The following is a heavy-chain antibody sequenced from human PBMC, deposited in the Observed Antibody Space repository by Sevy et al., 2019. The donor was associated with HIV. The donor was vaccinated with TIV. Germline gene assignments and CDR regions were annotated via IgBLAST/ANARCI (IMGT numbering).Heavy chain of an antibody. CDR1: GFTFSSYG. CDR2: ISESDERI. V-gene: IGHV3-23*01. J-gene: IGHJ6*02. D-gene: IGHD6-6*01. Sequence: GGSLRLSCGASGFTFSSYGMSWVRQAPGKGLEWISPISESDERIKHADSVKGRFTISRDNSKKILYLQMRSLRAEDTAVYYCARNLGALPNYYYGVDVWGQGTTVTVSS. CDR3: ARNLGALPNYYYGVDV.